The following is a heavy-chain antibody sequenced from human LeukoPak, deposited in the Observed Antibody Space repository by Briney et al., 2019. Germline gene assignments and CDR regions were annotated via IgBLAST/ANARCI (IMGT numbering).Heavy chain of an antibody. CDR1: GGSISSYY. J-gene: IGHJ3*02. V-gene: IGHV4-4*07. CDR3: ARHAYYDFWSGYYSDAFDI. D-gene: IGHD3-3*01. Sequence: SETLSLTCTVSGGSISSYYWSWIRQPAGKGLEWIGRIYTSGSTNFNPSLKSRVTMSVDTSKNQSSLKLSSVTAADTAVYYCARHAYYDFWSGYYSDAFDIWGQGTMVTVSS. CDR2: IYTSGST.